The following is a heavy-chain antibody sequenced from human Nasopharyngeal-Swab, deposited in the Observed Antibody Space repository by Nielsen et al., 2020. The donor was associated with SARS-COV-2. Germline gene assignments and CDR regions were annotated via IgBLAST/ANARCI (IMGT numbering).Heavy chain of an antibody. D-gene: IGHD6-19*01. V-gene: IGHV3-30-3*01. CDR2: ISYDGSNK. J-gene: IGHJ4*02. CDR3: ARDCLYSSGWLD. Sequence: GESLKISCAASGFTFSSYAMHWVRQAPGKGLEWVAVISYDGSNKYYADSVKGRFTISRDNSKNTLYLQMNSLRAEDTAVYYCARDCLYSSGWLDWGQGTLVTVSS. CDR1: GFTFSSYA.